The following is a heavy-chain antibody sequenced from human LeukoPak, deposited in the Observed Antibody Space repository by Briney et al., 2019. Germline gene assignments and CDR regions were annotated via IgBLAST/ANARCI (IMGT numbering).Heavy chain of an antibody. V-gene: IGHV3-23*01. Sequence: QPGGSLRLSCAASGFTFSSYAMSWVRQAPGKGLEWVSAISGSGGSTYYADSVKGRFTISRDNSKNTLYLQMNSLRAEDTVVYYCAKDLLRQWLADYYYYMDVWGKGTTVTVSS. CDR3: AKDLLRQWLADYYYYMDV. CDR2: ISGSGGST. CDR1: GFTFSSYA. D-gene: IGHD6-19*01. J-gene: IGHJ6*03.